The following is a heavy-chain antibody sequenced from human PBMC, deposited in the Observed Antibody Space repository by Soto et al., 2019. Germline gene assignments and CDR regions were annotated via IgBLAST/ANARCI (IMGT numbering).Heavy chain of an antibody. J-gene: IGHJ4*02. CDR2: ISYDGSDK. CDR1: GFTINTYG. Sequence: PVGSLRLSCAASGFTINTYGMHWVRQAPGKGLEWVAVISYDGSDKYYADSVKGRFIISRDNSKNTLYLQMNSLRAEDTAIYYCAKSPNFYCSSPNCYKFYFDFWGQGALVTVSS. V-gene: IGHV3-30*18. D-gene: IGHD2-2*02. CDR3: AKSPNFYCSSPNCYKFYFDF.